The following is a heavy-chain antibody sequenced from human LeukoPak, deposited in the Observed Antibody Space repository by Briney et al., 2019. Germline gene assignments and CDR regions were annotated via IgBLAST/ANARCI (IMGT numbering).Heavy chain of an antibody. D-gene: IGHD3-22*01. CDR3: ARGPSYYDSSGYYDY. CDR1: GGSISSYY. CDR2: IYTSGST. Sequence: SDTLSLTRTVSGGSISSYYWRWIRQPAGKGLEWIGRIYTSGSTNYNPSLKSRVTMSVDTSKIQFSLKLSSVTAADTAVYYCARGPSYYDSSGYYDYWGQGTLVTVSS. V-gene: IGHV4-4*07. J-gene: IGHJ4*02.